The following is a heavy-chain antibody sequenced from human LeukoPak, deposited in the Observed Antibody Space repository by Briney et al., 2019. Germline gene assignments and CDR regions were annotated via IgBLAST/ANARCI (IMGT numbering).Heavy chain of an antibody. J-gene: IGHJ4*02. CDR1: GFTFSSYA. Sequence: GESLRLSCAASGFTFSSYAMHRVRQAPGKGLEYVSAISSNGGSTYYANSVKGRFTISRDNSKNTLYLQMGSLRAEDMAVYYCARVGYDFWGGFDYWGQGTLVTVSS. CDR3: ARVGYDFWGGFDY. D-gene: IGHD3-3*01. CDR2: ISSNGGST. V-gene: IGHV3-64*01.